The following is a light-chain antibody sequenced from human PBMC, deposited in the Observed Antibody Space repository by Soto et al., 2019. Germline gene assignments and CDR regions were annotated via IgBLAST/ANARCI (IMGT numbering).Light chain of an antibody. V-gene: IGLV2-14*03. CDR1: PSDIGAYNY. Sequence: QSALTQPASVSGSPGQSITISCSGTPSDIGAYNYVSWYQHLPGKDPEVIIYDVTNRPSGVSNRFSGSKSGTTASLTNSGLQAEDEANHYCGSYTITSTLMSFGGGTKVTVL. CDR3: GSYTITSTLMS. CDR2: DVT. J-gene: IGLJ2*01.